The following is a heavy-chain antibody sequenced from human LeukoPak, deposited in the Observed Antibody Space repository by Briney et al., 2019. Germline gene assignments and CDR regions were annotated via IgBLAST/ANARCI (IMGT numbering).Heavy chain of an antibody. J-gene: IGHJ4*02. D-gene: IGHD1-26*01. Sequence: GGSLRLSCTASGLTFSNAWLTGVRQAPGRGLQGVASIWYDDTNKYYADSVRARFTISRGNSKNTLYLQMNSLGADDTAVYYCARDGRGGSYYIDHWGQGSLVTVSP. V-gene: IGHV3-33*08. CDR1: GLTFSNAW. CDR3: ARDGRGGSYYIDH. CDR2: IWYDDTNK.